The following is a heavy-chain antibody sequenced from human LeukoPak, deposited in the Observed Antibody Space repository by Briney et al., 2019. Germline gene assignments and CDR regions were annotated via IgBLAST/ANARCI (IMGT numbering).Heavy chain of an antibody. J-gene: IGHJ4*02. CDR2: INSDGGTT. CDR3: ATYRQVLLPFES. D-gene: IGHD2-8*02. Sequence: GGSLRLSCGASGFTFGTYWMHWVRQAPGKGLVWVSGINSDGGTTTYADSVKGRFTISRDNAKSTLSLQMNSLRAEDTAIYYCATYRQVLLPFESWGQGTLVTVSS. V-gene: IGHV3-74*01. CDR1: GFTFGTYW.